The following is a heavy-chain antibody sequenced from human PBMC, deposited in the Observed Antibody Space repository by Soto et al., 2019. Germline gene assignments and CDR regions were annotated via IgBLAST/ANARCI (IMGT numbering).Heavy chain of an antibody. V-gene: IGHV3-49*04. CDR3: TKNDDNGPD. Sequence: GGSLRLSCATSGFTFANYPMSWVRQAPGKGPEWLGFIRSQAYGGTADYAASVEGRFTISRDDSTSIAYLQMNNLKTEDTAVYYCTKNDDNGPDWGQGTLVTVSS. D-gene: IGHD1-1*01. CDR2: IRSQAYGGTA. J-gene: IGHJ4*02. CDR1: GFTFANYP.